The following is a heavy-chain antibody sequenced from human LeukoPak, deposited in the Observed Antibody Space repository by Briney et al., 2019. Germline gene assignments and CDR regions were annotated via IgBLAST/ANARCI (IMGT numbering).Heavy chain of an antibody. CDR3: ARDPQRRDYYGSGSPRSYGMDV. J-gene: IGHJ6*02. V-gene: IGHV4-4*07. D-gene: IGHD3-10*01. CDR1: GGSISSYY. CDR2: IYTSGST. Sequence: SETLSLTCTVSGGSISSYYWSWIRQPAGKGLEWIGRIYTSGSTNYNPSLKSRVTMSVDTSKNQFSLKLSSVTAADTAVYYCARDPQRRDYYGSGSPRSYGMDVWGQGTTVTVSS.